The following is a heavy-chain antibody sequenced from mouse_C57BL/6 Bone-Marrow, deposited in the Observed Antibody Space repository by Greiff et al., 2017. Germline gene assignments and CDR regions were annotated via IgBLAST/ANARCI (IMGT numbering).Heavy chain of an antibody. V-gene: IGHV1-64*01. CDR3: ALTALFAY. D-gene: IGHD4-1*01. Sequence: VQLQQSGAELVKPGASVKLSCKASGYTFTRYWMHWVKQRPGQGLEWIGMIHPNSGSTNYNEKFKSKATLTVDKSSSTAYMQLSSLTSEDSAVYYCALTALFAYWGQGTLVTVSA. CDR2: IHPNSGST. J-gene: IGHJ3*01. CDR1: GYTFTRYW.